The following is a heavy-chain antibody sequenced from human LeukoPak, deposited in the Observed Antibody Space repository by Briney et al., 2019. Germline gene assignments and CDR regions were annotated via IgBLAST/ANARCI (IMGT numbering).Heavy chain of an antibody. Sequence: PGGSLRLSCAASGVTFSSYSMNWVRQAPGKGLEWVSSISSSSSYICYADSVKGRFTISRDNAKNSLYLQMNSLRAEDTAVYYCAREARLGELSPSGYWGQGTLVTVSS. CDR1: GVTFSSYS. J-gene: IGHJ4*02. D-gene: IGHD3-16*02. V-gene: IGHV3-21*01. CDR2: ISSSSSYI. CDR3: AREARLGELSPSGY.